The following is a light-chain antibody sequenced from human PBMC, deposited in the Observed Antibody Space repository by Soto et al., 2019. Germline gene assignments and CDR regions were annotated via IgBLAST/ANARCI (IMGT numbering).Light chain of an antibody. Sequence: QSALTQPASVSGSPGQSITISCTGTSSDVGAYNFVSWYQQYPGKAPKVMIYEVNNRPSGVPDRFSGSKSGTSASLAITGLQAEDEADYYCQSYDSSLSGSRVFGGGTKLTVL. V-gene: IGLV2-14*01. CDR1: SSDVGAYNF. CDR3: QSYDSSLSGSRV. J-gene: IGLJ3*02. CDR2: EVN.